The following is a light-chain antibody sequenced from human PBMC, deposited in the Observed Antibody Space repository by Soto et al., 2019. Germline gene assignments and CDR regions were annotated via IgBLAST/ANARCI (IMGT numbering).Light chain of an antibody. CDR2: GAF. V-gene: IGKV3D-20*02. CDR3: QQRSIWHPWT. CDR1: PSVSSNF. Sequence: EIVFTQSPGTLSLSPGERATLSCTASPSVSSNFVAWYQQKPGQATRLIISGAFNRANGVPDRFSGGGPGTDFTLTISRLEPEDFAVYYCQQRSIWHPWTFGQGTKVDIK. J-gene: IGKJ1*01.